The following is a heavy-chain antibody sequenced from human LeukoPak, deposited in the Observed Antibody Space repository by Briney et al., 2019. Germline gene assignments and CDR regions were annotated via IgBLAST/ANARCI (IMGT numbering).Heavy chain of an antibody. V-gene: IGHV4-39*01. D-gene: IGHD1-26*01. CDR2: IFYSGST. CDR1: GGSISSSSYY. Sequence: KPSETLTLTCTVSGGSISSSSYYWGWIRQPPGKGLEWIGSIFYSGSTYYNPSLKSRVTISVDTSKNQFSLKLISVTAADTAVYYCERYGSIVGASYQRWGQGTLVTVSS. J-gene: IGHJ1*01. CDR3: ERYGSIVGASYQR.